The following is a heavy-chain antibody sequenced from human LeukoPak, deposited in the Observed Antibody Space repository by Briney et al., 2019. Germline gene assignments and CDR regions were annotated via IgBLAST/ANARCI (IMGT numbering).Heavy chain of an antibody. CDR3: AKSYSSAVAGTLGAFDI. Sequence: SVKVSCKPSGGTFSSYAISWVRQAPGQGLEWMGGIIPIFDTTTYAQKFQGRVTITADESTSTAYMELSSLRSEDSALYYCAKSYSSAVAGTLGAFDIWGQGTMVTVSS. D-gene: IGHD6-19*01. CDR1: GGTFSSYA. CDR2: IIPIFDTT. V-gene: IGHV1-69*13. J-gene: IGHJ3*02.